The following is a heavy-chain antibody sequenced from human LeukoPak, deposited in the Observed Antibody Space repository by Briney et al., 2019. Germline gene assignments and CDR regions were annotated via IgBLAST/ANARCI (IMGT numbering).Heavy chain of an antibody. Sequence: PGGSLRLSCAASGFIFSSYAMRWVRQAPGKGLEWVAVISYDGSNKYYADSVKGRFTISRDNSKNTLYLQMNSLRAEDTAVYYCARGHTAVTRHFDFWGQGTLVTVSS. CDR1: GFIFSSYA. V-gene: IGHV3-30*04. D-gene: IGHD4-17*01. CDR3: ARGHTAVTRHFDF. J-gene: IGHJ4*02. CDR2: ISYDGSNK.